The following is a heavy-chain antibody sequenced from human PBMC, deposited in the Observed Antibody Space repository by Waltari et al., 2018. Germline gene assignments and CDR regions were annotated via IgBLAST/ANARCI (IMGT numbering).Heavy chain of an antibody. CDR1: GSPLTELS. V-gene: IGHV1-24*01. D-gene: IGHD3-10*01. J-gene: IGHJ4*02. CDR3: ATSALWFGESNFDY. CDR2: FDPEDGET. Sequence: QVQLVQSGAEVKKPGASGKVSCKVSGSPLTELSMHWVRPAPGKGLEWMGGFDPEDGETIYAQKFQGRVTMTEDTSTDTAYMELSSLRSEDTAVYYCATSALWFGESNFDYWGQGTLVTVSS.